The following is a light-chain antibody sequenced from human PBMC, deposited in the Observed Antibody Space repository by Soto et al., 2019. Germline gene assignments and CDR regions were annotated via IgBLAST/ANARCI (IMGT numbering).Light chain of an antibody. V-gene: IGLV2-23*03. CDR2: EGS. CDR1: SSDVGSYNL. J-gene: IGLJ1*01. CDR3: CSYAGSSTFD. Sequence: QPVLTQPASVSGSPGQSITISCTGTSSDVGSYNLVSWYQQHPGKAPKLMIYEGSKRPSGVSNRFSGSKSGNTASLTISGLQAEDEADYYCCSYAGSSTFDFGTGTKLTVL.